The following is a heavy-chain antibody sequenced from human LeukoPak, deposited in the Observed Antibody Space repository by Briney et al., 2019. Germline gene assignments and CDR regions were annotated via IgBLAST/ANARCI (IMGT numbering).Heavy chain of an antibody. CDR2: ITSNGGRT. J-gene: IGHJ1*01. CDR1: GFTFASYG. D-gene: IGHD3-22*01. V-gene: IGHV3-23*01. CDR3: AIMHGYYDGTGYWVQ. Sequence: GGSLRLSCAASGFTFASYGMSWVRQAPGKGLEWVSFITSNGGRTSYADSVEGRFTISRDKPRNTLYMQMNGLRDEDTAVYYCAIMHGYYDGTGYWVQWGQGTLVTVSS.